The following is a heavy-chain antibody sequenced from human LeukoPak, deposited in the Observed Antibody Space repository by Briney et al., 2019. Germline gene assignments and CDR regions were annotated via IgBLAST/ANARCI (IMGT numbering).Heavy chain of an antibody. Sequence: PGGSLRLSCAASGFTFSSYAMSWVRQAPGKGLEWVSAISGSGGSTYYADSVKGRFTIPRDNSKNTLYLQMNSLRAEDTAVYYCAKLSDCTNGVCYGPLDYWGQGTLVTVSS. D-gene: IGHD2-8*01. V-gene: IGHV3-23*01. CDR2: ISGSGGST. CDR3: AKLSDCTNGVCYGPLDY. J-gene: IGHJ4*02. CDR1: GFTFSSYA.